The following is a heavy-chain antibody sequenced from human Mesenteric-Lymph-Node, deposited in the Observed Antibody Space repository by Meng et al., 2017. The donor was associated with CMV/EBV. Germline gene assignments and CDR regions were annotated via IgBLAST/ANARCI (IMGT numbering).Heavy chain of an antibody. CDR3: ARDTRVSMTIFGVAPYGMDV. CDR1: GYTFTGYY. D-gene: IGHD3-3*01. V-gene: IGHV1-2*02. Sequence: ASVKVSCKTSGYTFTGYYMHWVRQAPGQGLEWMGWINPNSGGTNYAQKFQGRVTMTRDTSTSTVYMELSSLRSEDTAVYYCARDTRVSMTIFGVAPYGMDVWGQGTTVTVSS. J-gene: IGHJ6*02. CDR2: INPNSGGT.